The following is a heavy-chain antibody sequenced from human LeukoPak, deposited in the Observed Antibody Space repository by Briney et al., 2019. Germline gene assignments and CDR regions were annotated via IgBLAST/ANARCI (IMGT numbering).Heavy chain of an antibody. Sequence: SETLSLTCTVSGGSISSYYWSWIRQPPGKGLGWIGYIYYNGSTNYNPSLKNRVTISVDTSKNQFSLKLSSLTAADTAVYYCARGYDFWSGYQHYDYWGQGTLVTVSS. D-gene: IGHD3-3*01. V-gene: IGHV4-59*08. CDR2: IYYNGST. CDR3: ARGYDFWSGYQHYDY. CDR1: GGSISSYY. J-gene: IGHJ4*02.